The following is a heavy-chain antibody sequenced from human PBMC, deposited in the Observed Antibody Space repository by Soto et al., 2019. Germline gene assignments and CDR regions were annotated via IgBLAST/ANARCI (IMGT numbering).Heavy chain of an antibody. Sequence: GASVKVSCKASGYTFTGYYMHWVRQAPGQGLEWMGWINPNSGGTNYAQKFQGWVTMTRDTSISTAYMELSRLRSDDTAVYYCAKDLIANNGVWEAFDMWGRGTQVTVSS. V-gene: IGHV1-2*04. CDR1: GYTFTGYY. D-gene: IGHD2-8*01. J-gene: IGHJ3*02. CDR2: INPNSGGT. CDR3: AKDLIANNGVWEAFDM.